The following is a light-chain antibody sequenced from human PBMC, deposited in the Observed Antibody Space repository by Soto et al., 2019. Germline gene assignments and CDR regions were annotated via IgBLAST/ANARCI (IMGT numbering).Light chain of an antibody. CDR1: QSVSSN. V-gene: IGKV3-15*01. J-gene: IGKJ1*01. CDR3: KQYNTWLGT. CDR2: GAS. Sequence: EIVMTQSPATLSVSPGERATLSCRASQSVSSNLAWYQQKPGQAPRLLIYGASTRATGIPARFSGSGSVTEFTLTISSLQSEDFAVYYCKQYNTWLGTFGQGTKVEIK.